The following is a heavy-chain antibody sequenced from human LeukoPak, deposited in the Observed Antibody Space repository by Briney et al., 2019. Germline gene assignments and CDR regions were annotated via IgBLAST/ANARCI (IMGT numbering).Heavy chain of an antibody. CDR3: ARAIAVAGVFAFDI. Sequence: GGSLRLSCAASGFTFSSYSMNWVRQAPGKGLEWVSSISSSSSYIYYADSVKGRFTISRDNAKNSLYLQMNSLRAEDTAVYYCARAIAVAGVFAFDIWGQGTMVTVSS. V-gene: IGHV3-21*01. CDR1: GFTFSSYS. J-gene: IGHJ3*02. D-gene: IGHD6-19*01. CDR2: ISSSSSYI.